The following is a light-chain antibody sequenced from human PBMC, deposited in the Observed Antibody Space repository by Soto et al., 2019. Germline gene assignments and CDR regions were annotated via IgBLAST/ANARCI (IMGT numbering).Light chain of an antibody. CDR2: EVT. CDR3: SSYTATYTFV. Sequence: QSALTQPASVSGSPGQSITISCTGTSSDVGGYNYVSWYQQHPGKAPKLMIYEVTNRPSGVSNRFSGSKSGNTASLTISGLQAEDEADYYCSSYTATYTFVFGTGTKLT. J-gene: IGLJ1*01. V-gene: IGLV2-14*01. CDR1: SSDVGGYNY.